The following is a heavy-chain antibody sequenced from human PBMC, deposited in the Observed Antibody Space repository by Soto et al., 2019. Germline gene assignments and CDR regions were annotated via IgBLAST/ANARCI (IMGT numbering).Heavy chain of an antibody. Sequence: EVQLVESGGGLVKPGGSLRLSCAASGFTFSSNSMNWVRQAPGKGLEWVSFISSSSSYTYYADSVKGRFTISRDHAKNSLYLQMNSLRAEDTAIYYCARLYSYYYIDVWGKGTTVTVSS. CDR3: ARLYSYYYIDV. CDR1: GFTFSSNS. D-gene: IGHD1-26*01. J-gene: IGHJ6*03. V-gene: IGHV3-21*01. CDR2: ISSSSSYT.